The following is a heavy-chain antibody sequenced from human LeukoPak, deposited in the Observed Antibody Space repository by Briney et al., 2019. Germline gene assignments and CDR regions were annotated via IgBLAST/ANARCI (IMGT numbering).Heavy chain of an antibody. CDR2: IYYSGGNT. V-gene: IGHV3-23*01. D-gene: IGHD2-2*01. CDR3: AKDQGQAVVPRRFDN. J-gene: IGHJ4*02. Sequence: AGGSLRLSCAASGFMFSKFAMSWVRQAPGKGLEWVSTIYYSGGNTYSADSVKGRFTISRDNAKNTLYLQMNSLRAEDTAVYYCAKDQGQAVVPRRFDNWGQGTLVTVSS. CDR1: GFMFSKFA.